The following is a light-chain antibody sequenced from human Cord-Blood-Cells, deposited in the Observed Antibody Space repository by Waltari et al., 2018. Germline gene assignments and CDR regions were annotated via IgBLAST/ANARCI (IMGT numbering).Light chain of an antibody. CDR2: DAS. V-gene: IGKV1-33*01. J-gene: IGKJ4*01. CDR3: QQYDNLPLT. CDR1: QDISNY. Sequence: DIQMTQSPSSLSASVGDRVTITCQASQDISNYSNWYQQKPGKAPKLLIYDASNLETGVPSRFSGSGSGTDFTFTINSLQPEDIATYYCQQYDNLPLTFGGGTKVEIK.